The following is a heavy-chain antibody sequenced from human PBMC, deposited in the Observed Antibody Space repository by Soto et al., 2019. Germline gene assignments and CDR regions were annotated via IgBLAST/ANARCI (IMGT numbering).Heavy chain of an antibody. V-gene: IGHV4-31*03. J-gene: IGHJ4*02. Sequence: SETLSLTCTVSGGSISSGGYYWSWIRQHPGKGLEWIGYIYYSGSTYYNPSLKSRVTISVDTSKNQFSLKLSSVTAADTAVYYCARGTGYCSGGRCVDYWGQGTLVTVSS. CDR2: IYYSGST. D-gene: IGHD2-15*01. CDR3: ARGTGYCSGGRCVDY. CDR1: GGSISSGGYY.